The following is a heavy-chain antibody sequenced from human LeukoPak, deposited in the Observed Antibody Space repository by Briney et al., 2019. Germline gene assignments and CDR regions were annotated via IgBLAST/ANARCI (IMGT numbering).Heavy chain of an antibody. CDR3: ARPSVTGTGGYFDY. CDR2: VSSSSSYI. D-gene: IGHD1-20*01. J-gene: IGHJ4*02. Sequence: PGGSLRLSCAASGFTFSSYSMNWVRQAPGKGLEWVSSVSSSSSYIYYADSVKGRFTISRDNAKNSLYLQMNSLRAEDTAVYYCARPSVTGTGGYFDYWGRGTLVTVSS. V-gene: IGHV3-21*01. CDR1: GFTFSSYS.